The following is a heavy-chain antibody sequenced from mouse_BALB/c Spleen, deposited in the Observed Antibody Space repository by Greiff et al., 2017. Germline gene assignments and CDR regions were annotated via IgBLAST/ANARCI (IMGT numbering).Heavy chain of an antibody. CDR2: IWSGGST. V-gene: IGHV2-2*02. Sequence: QVQLQQSGPGLVQPSHSLSITCTVSGFSLTSYGVHWVRQSPGKGLEWLGVIWSGGSTDYNAAFITRLSISKDNSKSQVFFKMNSLQANDTAIYYCARGDYDWYFDVWGAGTTVTVSS. CDR1: GFSLTSYG. J-gene: IGHJ1*01. D-gene: IGHD2-4*01. CDR3: ARGDYDWYFDV.